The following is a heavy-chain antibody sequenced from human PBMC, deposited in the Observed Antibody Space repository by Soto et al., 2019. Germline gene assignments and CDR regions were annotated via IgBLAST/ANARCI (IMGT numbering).Heavy chain of an antibody. D-gene: IGHD3-22*01. CDR3: AGRRKYDSSGSPTTFEN. CDR1: SFSILSIKYY. V-gene: IGHV4-39*01. Sequence: SETLSLTCTVSSFSILSIKYYWGWISQSPGKGLEWIGSIYYTGTTYYNPSLKSRVTMSVDTSKKQFSLRLSSLTAADTAVYYCAGRRKYDSSGSPTTFENWGQG. J-gene: IGHJ4*02. CDR2: IYYTGTT.